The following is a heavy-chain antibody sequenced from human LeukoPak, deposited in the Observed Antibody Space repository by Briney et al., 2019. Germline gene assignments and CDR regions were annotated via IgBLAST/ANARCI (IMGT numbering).Heavy chain of an antibody. V-gene: IGHV1-69*01. D-gene: IGHD2-2*01. CDR1: GGTFSSYA. Sequence: ASVKVSCKASGGTFSSYAISWVRQAPGQGLEWMGGIIPIFGTANYAQKFQGRVTITADESTSTAYMELSSLRSEDTAAYYCARDPAAYCSSTSCPNNWFDPWGQGTLVTVSS. CDR2: IIPIFGTA. CDR3: ARDPAAYCSSTSCPNNWFDP. J-gene: IGHJ5*02.